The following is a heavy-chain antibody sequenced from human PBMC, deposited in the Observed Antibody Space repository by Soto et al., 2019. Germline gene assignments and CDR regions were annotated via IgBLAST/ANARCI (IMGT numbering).Heavy chain of an antibody. Sequence: QITLKESGPTRVRPTQTLALTCTCSGFSLTTSGVGVGWIRKTPGKALEWLAVIYWDDDKRYSPSLKSRLTITKDTSKNQVVLTMADMDPVDTATYFCAHRGYMYGNWDHGYFDYWGQGTLVTVSS. J-gene: IGHJ4*02. CDR1: GFSLTTSGVG. CDR3: AHRGYMYGNWDHGYFDY. D-gene: IGHD5-18*01. V-gene: IGHV2-5*02. CDR2: IYWDDDK.